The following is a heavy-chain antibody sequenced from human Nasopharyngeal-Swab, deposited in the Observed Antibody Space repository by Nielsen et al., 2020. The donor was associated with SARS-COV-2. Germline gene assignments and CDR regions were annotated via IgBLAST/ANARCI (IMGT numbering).Heavy chain of an antibody. D-gene: IGHD1-26*01. Sequence: SETLSLTCSVSGGSFNGFYWNWIRQPPGKGLEWIGEINHNERTNYNPSLKSRVTMSVDTSTNQVSLKLNSLTATDTAVYYCARGYGSFPYYFDHWGQGTLVTVSS. J-gene: IGHJ4*02. V-gene: IGHV4-34*01. CDR3: ARGYGSFPYYFDH. CDR2: INHNERT. CDR1: GGSFNGFY.